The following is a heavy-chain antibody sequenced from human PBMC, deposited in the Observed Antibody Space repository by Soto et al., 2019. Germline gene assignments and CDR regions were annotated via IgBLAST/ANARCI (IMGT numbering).Heavy chain of an antibody. CDR3: ARVKERAQQLFRPDDAFDI. Sequence: ASVKVSCKASGYTFTSYYMHLVRQAPGQGLEWMGIINPSGGSTSYAQKFQGRVTMTRDTSTSTVYMELSSLRSEDTAVYYCARVKERAQQLFRPDDAFDIWGQATMVTVSS. J-gene: IGHJ3*02. V-gene: IGHV1-46*03. CDR2: INPSGGST. D-gene: IGHD6-6*01. CDR1: GYTFTSYY.